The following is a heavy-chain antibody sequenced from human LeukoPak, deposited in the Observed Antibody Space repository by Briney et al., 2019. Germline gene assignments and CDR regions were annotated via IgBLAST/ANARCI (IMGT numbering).Heavy chain of an antibody. CDR3: AKPPGAARRSYYFDY. D-gene: IGHD6-6*01. CDR1: GFTFSSYG. V-gene: IGHV3-23*01. CDR2: ISGSGGST. J-gene: IGHJ4*02. Sequence: GGSLRLSCAASGFTFSSYGMSWVRQAPGKGLEWVSGISGSGGSTYYADSVKGRFTISRDNSKNTLYLQMNSLRAEDTAVYYCAKPPGAARRSYYFDYWGQGTLATVSS.